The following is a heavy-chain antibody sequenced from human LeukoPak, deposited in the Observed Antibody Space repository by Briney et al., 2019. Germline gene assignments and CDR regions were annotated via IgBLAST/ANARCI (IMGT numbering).Heavy chain of an antibody. CDR3: ARSTLPGRSGRTEFFQH. CDR2: ISDSGNTI. Sequence: GGSLRLSCAASGFTFSNYYMTWIRQAPGRGLQWISFISDSGNTIYYADSVGGRFTISRDNAKNSLYLQMHSLRAEDTAMYYCARSTLPGRSGRTEFFQHWGQGTLVTVSS. D-gene: IGHD6-19*01. J-gene: IGHJ1*01. CDR1: GFTFSNYY. V-gene: IGHV3-11*01.